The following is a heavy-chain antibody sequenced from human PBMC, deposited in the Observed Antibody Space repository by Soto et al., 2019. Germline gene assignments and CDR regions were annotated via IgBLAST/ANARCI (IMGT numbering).Heavy chain of an antibody. D-gene: IGHD3-3*01. CDR2: MNPNSGNT. V-gene: IGHV1-8*01. CDR3: ARGGAEATIFGVVKWPYYYYGMDV. J-gene: IGHJ6*02. CDR1: GYTFTSYD. Sequence: SVNVSCTTAGYTFTSYDINWVRQPTGQGLEWMGWMNPNSGNTGYAQKFRGRVTMTRNTSISTAYMELSSLRSEDTAVYYCARGGAEATIFGVVKWPYYYYGMDVWGQGTTVTVSS.